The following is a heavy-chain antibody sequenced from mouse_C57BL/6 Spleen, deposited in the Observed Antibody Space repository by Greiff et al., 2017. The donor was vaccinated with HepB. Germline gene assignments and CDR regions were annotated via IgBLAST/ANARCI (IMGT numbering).Heavy chain of an antibody. V-gene: IGHV5-6*01. J-gene: IGHJ4*01. CDR2: ISSGGSYT. D-gene: IGHD2-12*01. CDR1: GFTFSSYG. Sequence: EVKLVESGGDLVKPGGSLKLSCAASGFTFSSYGMSWVRQTPDKRLEWVATISSGGSYTYYPDSVKGRFTISRDNAKNTLYLQMSSLKSEDTAMYYCARHYDGRGYAMDYWGQGTSVTVSS. CDR3: ARHYDGRGYAMDY.